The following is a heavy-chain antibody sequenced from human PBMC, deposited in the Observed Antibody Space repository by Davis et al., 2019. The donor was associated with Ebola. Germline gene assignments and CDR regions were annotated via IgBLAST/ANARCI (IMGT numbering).Heavy chain of an antibody. CDR3: ARGYGSGRHFDY. Sequence: GGSLRLSCAASGFTFSSYTMSWVRQAPGKGLEWISYITISSDTIYYADSVKGRFTISRDNAKNPLYLQMNSLTDEDTAIYYCARGYGSGRHFDYWGQGTLVTVSS. V-gene: IGHV3-48*02. D-gene: IGHD3-10*01. J-gene: IGHJ4*02. CDR2: ITISSDTI. CDR1: GFTFSSYT.